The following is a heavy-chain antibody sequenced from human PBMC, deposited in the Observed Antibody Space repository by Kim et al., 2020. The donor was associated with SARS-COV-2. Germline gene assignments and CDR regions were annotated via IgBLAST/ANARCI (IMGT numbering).Heavy chain of an antibody. Sequence: SETLSLTCSVSGDSVRHNHWSWIRQAPGKGLEWIGNIYNSGSTKSNPSLEGRATMSADTSTDPVSLALTSMTTAATAIYYCARISPYYCDTTGHWVGPLEYWGQGTLVTVSS. D-gene: IGHD2-2*02. J-gene: IGHJ4*02. V-gene: IGHV4-59*02. CDR3: ARISPYYCDTTGHWVGPLEY. CDR1: GDSVRHNH. CDR2: IYNSGST.